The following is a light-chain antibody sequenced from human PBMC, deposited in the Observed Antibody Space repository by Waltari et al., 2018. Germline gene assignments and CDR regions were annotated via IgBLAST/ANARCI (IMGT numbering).Light chain of an antibody. CDR3: QHYNNWPLT. Sequence: EIVMTQSPATLSVSLGERATLSCRASQSVSSNLAWYQQKPGQAPRLLIYGASTRATGIPARFSGSESGTEFTLTISSLQSEDFAVYYCQHYNNWPLTFGGGTKVAIK. CDR1: QSVSSN. J-gene: IGKJ4*01. V-gene: IGKV3-15*01. CDR2: GAS.